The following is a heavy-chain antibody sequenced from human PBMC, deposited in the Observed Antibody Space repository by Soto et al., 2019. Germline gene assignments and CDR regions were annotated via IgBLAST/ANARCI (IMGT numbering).Heavy chain of an antibody. V-gene: IGHV1-18*01. J-gene: IGHJ4*02. CDR3: ARSSGSYYRYPGY. CDR1: GYILTELS. CDR2: ISAYNGNT. Sequence: VKVSCKVSGYILTELSMHWVRQAPGQGLEWMGWISAYNGNTNYAQKLQGRVTMTTDTSTSTAYMELRSLRSDDTAVYYCARSSGSYYRYPGYWGQGTLVTVSS. D-gene: IGHD3-10*01.